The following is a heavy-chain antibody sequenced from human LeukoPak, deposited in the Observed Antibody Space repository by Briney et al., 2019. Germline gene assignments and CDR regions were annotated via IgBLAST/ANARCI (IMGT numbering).Heavy chain of an antibody. J-gene: IGHJ4*02. CDR1: GFTFSSYS. D-gene: IGHD3-10*01. CDR2: ISSSSSTI. V-gene: IGHV3-48*01. Sequence: GGSLRLSCAASGFTFSSYSMNWVRQAPGKGLELVSYISSSSSTIYYADSVKGRFTISRDNAKNSLYLQMNSLRAEDTAVYYCARDSYYGSGSYWHLDYWGQGTLVTVSS. CDR3: ARDSYYGSGSYWHLDY.